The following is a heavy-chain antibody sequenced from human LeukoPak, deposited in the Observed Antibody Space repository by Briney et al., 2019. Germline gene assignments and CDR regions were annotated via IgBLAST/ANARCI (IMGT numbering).Heavy chain of an antibody. V-gene: IGHV4-39*01. CDR2: IRYSGTT. D-gene: IGHD7-27*01. Sequence: SETLSLTCTVSGGSISTGDYYWGWIRQSPGKGLEWIGSIRYSGTTYYNPSLKSRVTLSVDTSKNQFSLKLSSVTPAADTTVYYCARQLGRGPWTFDFWGQGTLVTVSS. J-gene: IGHJ4*02. CDR3: ARQLGRGPWTFDF. CDR1: GGSISTGDYY.